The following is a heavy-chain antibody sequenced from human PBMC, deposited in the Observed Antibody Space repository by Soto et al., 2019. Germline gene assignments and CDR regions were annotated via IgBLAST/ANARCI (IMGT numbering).Heavy chain of an antibody. CDR2: INTDGSVT. D-gene: IGHD7-27*01. V-gene: IGHV3-74*01. CDR1: GFTFKNYW. CDR3: ARASMGTLEY. Sequence: EVQLVESGGGLVQAGGSLRLSCAASGFTFKNYWMYWVRQAPGKGPVWASRINTDGSVTNYADSVKGRFTISRDNAKNALYLQMNSLRAEDTAVYYCARASMGTLEYWGQGILVTVSS. J-gene: IGHJ4*02.